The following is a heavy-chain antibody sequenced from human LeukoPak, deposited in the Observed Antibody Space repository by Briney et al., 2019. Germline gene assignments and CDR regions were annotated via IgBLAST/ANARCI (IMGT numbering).Heavy chain of an antibody. Sequence: GGSPRLSCTASGFTFSNFAMSWVRQAPGKGLEWVSCISGSGGTTYYADSVKGRFIISRDNSKKTLYLKMNSLRAEDTAVYDCARDRIPKIKVDAFDIWGHGTMVTVSS. J-gene: IGHJ3*02. CDR3: ARDRIPKIKVDAFDI. V-gene: IGHV3-23*01. D-gene: IGHD2-21*01. CDR2: ISGSGGTT. CDR1: GFTFSNFA.